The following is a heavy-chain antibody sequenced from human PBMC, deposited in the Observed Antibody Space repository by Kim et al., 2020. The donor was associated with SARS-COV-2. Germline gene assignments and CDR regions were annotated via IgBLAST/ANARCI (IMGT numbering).Heavy chain of an antibody. Sequence: GNGNTIYSQTFPGRVTFTTDTSASTAYMELSRLRSEDSAVYYCLGGYYFDYWGQGTLVTVSS. V-gene: IGHV1-3*01. CDR2: GNGNT. D-gene: IGHD2-15*01. CDR3: LGGYYFDY. J-gene: IGHJ4*02.